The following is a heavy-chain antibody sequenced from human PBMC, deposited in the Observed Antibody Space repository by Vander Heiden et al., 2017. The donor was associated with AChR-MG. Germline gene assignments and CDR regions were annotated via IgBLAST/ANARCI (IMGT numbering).Heavy chain of an antibody. D-gene: IGHD6-25*01. J-gene: IGHJ4*02. CDR2: ISGSGGST. Sequence: EVQLLESGGGLVQPGGSLRLSCAASGFTFSSYAMSWVRQAPGKGLEWVSAISGSGGSTYYADSVKGRFTISRDNSKNTLYLQMNSLRAEDTAVYYCAKHERSGYPSTRHYYFDYWGQGTLVTVSS. CDR3: AKHERSGYPSTRHYYFDY. V-gene: IGHV3-23*01. CDR1: GFTFSSYA.